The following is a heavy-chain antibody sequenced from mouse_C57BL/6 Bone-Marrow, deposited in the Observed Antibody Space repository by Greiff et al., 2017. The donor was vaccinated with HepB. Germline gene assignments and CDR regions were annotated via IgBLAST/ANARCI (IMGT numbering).Heavy chain of an antibody. Sequence: VKVVESGPELVKPGASVKISCKASGYAFSSSWMNWVKQRPGKGLEWIGRIYPGDGDTNYNGKFKGKATLTADKSSSTAYMQLSSLPSEDSAVYFCARYYYGSSWFAYWGQGTLVTVSA. D-gene: IGHD1-1*01. CDR1: GYAFSSSW. V-gene: IGHV1-82*01. J-gene: IGHJ3*01. CDR3: ARYYYGSSWFAY. CDR2: IYPGDGDT.